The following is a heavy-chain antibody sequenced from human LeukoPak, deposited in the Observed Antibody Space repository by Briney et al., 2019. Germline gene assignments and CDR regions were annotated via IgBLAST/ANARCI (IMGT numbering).Heavy chain of an antibody. V-gene: IGHV3-33*08. D-gene: IGHD1-7*01. J-gene: IGHJ4*02. CDR2: IWYDGSNK. CDR1: GFTFSSYA. CDR3: ARDGTGSGFDY. Sequence: PGGSLRLSCAASGFTFSSYAISWVRQAPGKGLEWVAVIWYDGSNKYYADSVKGRFTISRDNSKNTLYLQMNSLRAEDTAVYYCARDGTGSGFDYWGQGTLVTVSS.